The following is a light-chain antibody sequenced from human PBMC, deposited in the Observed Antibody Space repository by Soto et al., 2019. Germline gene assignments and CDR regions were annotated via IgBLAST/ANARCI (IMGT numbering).Light chain of an antibody. CDR3: QQANSFPIT. Sequence: DIQMTESPCSMSSSVGGKVSVTGRASQGVGKWLAWYQQNPGKAPTLLIHGASSLQSGVPSRYSGSGSGTDFTLTISSLQPEAFATYYCQQANSFPITFGQGTRLEIK. CDR2: GAS. CDR1: QGVGKW. V-gene: IGKV1-12*01. J-gene: IGKJ5*01.